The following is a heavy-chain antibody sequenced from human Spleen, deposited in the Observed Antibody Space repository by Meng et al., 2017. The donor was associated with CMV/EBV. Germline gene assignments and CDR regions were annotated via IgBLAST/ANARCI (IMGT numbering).Heavy chain of an antibody. D-gene: IGHD3-10*01. V-gene: IGHV1-18*04. CDR3: ARDARTRGNYYGRNAEIDY. CDR1: FTTYG. J-gene: IGHJ4*02. CDR2: LSANNGKT. Sequence: FTTYGITWVRQAPGQVLEWMGWLSANNGKTNYAQKLQGRVNMTADTSTDTADMELRSLTPDDTAVYYCARDARTRGNYYGRNAEIDYWGQGTLVTVSS.